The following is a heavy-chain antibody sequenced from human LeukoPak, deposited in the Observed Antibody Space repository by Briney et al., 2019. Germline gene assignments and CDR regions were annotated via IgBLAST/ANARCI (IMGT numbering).Heavy chain of an antibody. J-gene: IGHJ4*02. Sequence: GESLQISCKGSGYGFTSYWIAWVRQMPGKGLEWMGIVYPGDSDTRYSPSFQGQVTISADKSISTAYLRWSSLKASDTAMYYCARPSGTYYIDYWGQGTLVTVSS. CDR1: GYGFTSYW. D-gene: IGHD1-26*01. CDR3: ARPSGTYYIDY. CDR2: VYPGDSDT. V-gene: IGHV5-51*01.